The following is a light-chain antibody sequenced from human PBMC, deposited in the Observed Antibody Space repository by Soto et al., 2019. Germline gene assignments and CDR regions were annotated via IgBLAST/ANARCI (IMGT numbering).Light chain of an antibody. J-gene: IGLJ2*01. Sequence: QSALTQPASVSGSPGQSITISCTGTSSDVGGYNYVSWYQQHPGKAPKLMIYEVSNRPSGVSNRFSGSKSGNTASLTISGLQAEDEADYYCSSYTSSTNGVLGGGTKLTVL. CDR2: EVS. CDR3: SSYTSSTNGV. V-gene: IGLV2-14*01. CDR1: SSDVGGYNY.